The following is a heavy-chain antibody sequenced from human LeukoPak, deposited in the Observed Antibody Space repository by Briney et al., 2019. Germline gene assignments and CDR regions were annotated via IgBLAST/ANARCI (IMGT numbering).Heavy chain of an antibody. J-gene: IGHJ6*04. CDR2: ISGSGGST. V-gene: IGHV3-23*01. D-gene: IGHD6-13*01. Sequence: GGSLRLSCAASGFTFSSYAMSWVRQAPGKGLEWVSAISGSGGSTYYADSVKGRFTISRDNSKNTLYLQMNSLRAEDTAVYYCAKSDSSSSWYYYYGMDVWGEGTMVSVCS. CDR3: AKSDSSSSWYYYYGMDV. CDR1: GFTFSSYA.